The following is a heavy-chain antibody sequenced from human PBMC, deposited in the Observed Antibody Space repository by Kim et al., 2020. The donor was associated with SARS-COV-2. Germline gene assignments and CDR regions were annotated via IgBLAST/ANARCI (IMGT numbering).Heavy chain of an antibody. Sequence: GGSLRLSCAASGFTFSSYGMHWVRQAPGKGLEWVAVIWYDGSNKYYADSVKGRFTISRDNSKNTLYRQMNSLRAEDTAVYYCAKESGSGSYYNYYYGMDVWGQGTTVTVSS. D-gene: IGHD3-10*01. CDR3: AKESGSGSYYNYYYGMDV. V-gene: IGHV3-33*06. J-gene: IGHJ6*02. CDR1: GFTFSSYG. CDR2: IWYDGSNK.